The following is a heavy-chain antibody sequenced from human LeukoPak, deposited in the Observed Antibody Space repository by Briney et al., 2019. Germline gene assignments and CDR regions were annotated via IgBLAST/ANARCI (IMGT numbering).Heavy chain of an antibody. Sequence: GGSLRLSCAASGFTFSSYGMHWVRQAPGKGLEWVAVIWYDGSNKYYADSVKGRFTISRDNSKNTLYLQMNSLRAEDTAVYYCAKDMGEKNYDFWSGYYARRYYFDYWGQGTLVTVSS. CDR2: IWYDGSNK. J-gene: IGHJ4*02. CDR3: AKDMGEKNYDFWSGYYARRYYFDY. CDR1: GFTFSSYG. V-gene: IGHV3-33*06. D-gene: IGHD3-3*01.